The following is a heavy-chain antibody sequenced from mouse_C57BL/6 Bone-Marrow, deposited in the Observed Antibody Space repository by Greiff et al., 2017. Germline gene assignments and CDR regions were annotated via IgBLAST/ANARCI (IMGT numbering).Heavy chain of an antibody. Sequence: VKLMESGAELARPGASVKMSCKASGYTFTSYTMHWVKQRPGQGLEWIGYINPSSGYTKYNQKFKDKATLTADKSSSTAYMQLSSLTSADSAVYDCARLYYDYDGFAYWGQGTLVTVSA. CDR2: INPSSGYT. D-gene: IGHD2-4*01. J-gene: IGHJ3*01. CDR1: GYTFTSYT. V-gene: IGHV1-4*01. CDR3: ARLYYDYDGFAY.